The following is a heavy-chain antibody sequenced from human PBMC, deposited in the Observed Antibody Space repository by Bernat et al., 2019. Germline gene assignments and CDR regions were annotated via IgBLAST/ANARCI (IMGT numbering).Heavy chain of an antibody. CDR1: GFILGNAC. D-gene: IGHD2-15*01. V-gene: IGHV3-15*07. CDR3: TTVGYCSGGRCYGSAFDI. J-gene: IGHJ3*02. Sequence: EVQLVESGGGLIKPGGSLRLSCAASGFILGNACMNWVRQAPGKGLEWVGRIKSKTDGGPTDYAEPVKGRFAISRDDSKSMLYLQMDSLKTEDTAVYYCTTVGYCSGGRCYGSAFDIWGQGTVITVSS. CDR2: IKSKTDGGPT.